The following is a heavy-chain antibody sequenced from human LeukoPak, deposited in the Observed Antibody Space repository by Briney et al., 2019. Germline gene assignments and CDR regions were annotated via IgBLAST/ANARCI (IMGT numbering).Heavy chain of an antibody. CDR3: ARVVGATVYGWFDP. J-gene: IGHJ5*02. D-gene: IGHD1-26*01. V-gene: IGHV4-39*07. CDR2: IYYSGST. Sequence: SETLSLTCTVSGDSISSGGYYWGWIRQPPGKGLEWIGSIYYSGSTYCNPSLKSRVTISVDTSKNQFSLKLSSVTAADTAVYYCARVVGATVYGWFDPWGQGTLVTVSS. CDR1: GDSISSGGYY.